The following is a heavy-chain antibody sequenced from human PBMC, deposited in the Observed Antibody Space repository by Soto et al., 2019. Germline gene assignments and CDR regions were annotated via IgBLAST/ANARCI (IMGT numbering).Heavy chain of an antibody. J-gene: IGHJ4*02. CDR1: GGTFSSYA. CDR3: ARGPLIAAAEGYFDY. Sequence: ASVKVSCKASGGTFSSYAISWVRQAPGQGLEWMGGIIPIFGTANYAQKFQGRVTITADESTSTAYMELSSLRSEDTAVYYCARGPLIAAAEGYFDYWGQGTLVTVS. D-gene: IGHD6-13*01. V-gene: IGHV1-69*13. CDR2: IIPIFGTA.